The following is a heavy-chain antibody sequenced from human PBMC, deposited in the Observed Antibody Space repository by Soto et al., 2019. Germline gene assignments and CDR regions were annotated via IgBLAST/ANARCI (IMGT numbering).Heavy chain of an antibody. CDR2: LHYTGNT. J-gene: IGHJ5*02. CDR1: GASISSYY. V-gene: IGHV4-59*01. Sequence: SETLSLTCTVSGASISSYYWSWIRQPPGKGLEWVGYLHYTGNTNYNPSLRGRVTTSVDTSKNQFSLKLTSVTAADTAVYFCARFTYKSGFNWFDPWGQGTQVTVSS. D-gene: IGHD5-12*01. CDR3: ARFTYKSGFNWFDP.